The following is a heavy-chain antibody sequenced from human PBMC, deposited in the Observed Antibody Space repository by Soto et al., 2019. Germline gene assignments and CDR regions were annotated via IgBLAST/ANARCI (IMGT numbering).Heavy chain of an antibody. D-gene: IGHD2-2*01. CDR1: GYTFPGNY. V-gene: IGHV1-2*02. CDR3: ARGYCSSSGCSHYFDY. CDR2: INPTSGGT. Sequence: QVQLVQSGAEVKKPGASVKVSCKASGYTFPGNYMHWVRQAPGQGLEWMVLINPTSGGTNYAQKFQGRVTMTWDTSISTAYMELSRLRSDDTAIYYCARGYCSSSGCSHYFDYWGQGTLVTVSS. J-gene: IGHJ4*02.